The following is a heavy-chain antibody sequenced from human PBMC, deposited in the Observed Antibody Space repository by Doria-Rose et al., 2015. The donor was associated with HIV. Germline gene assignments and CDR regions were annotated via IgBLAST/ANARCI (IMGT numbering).Heavy chain of an antibody. CDR2: VNLSGESA. CDR3: ARAPGYPRQFDF. V-gene: IGHV1-46*01. CDR1: GYTFTNYY. D-gene: IGHD5-12*01. J-gene: IGHJ4*02. Sequence: QVQLVQSGAEVKKPGASVKVSCKASGYTFTNYYMHWVRQAPGQGLEWMGIVNLSGESATYAQEFQGRITMTRDTSTSTVYVELRSLRSDDTAVYYCARAPGYPRQFDFWGQGTLVTVSS.